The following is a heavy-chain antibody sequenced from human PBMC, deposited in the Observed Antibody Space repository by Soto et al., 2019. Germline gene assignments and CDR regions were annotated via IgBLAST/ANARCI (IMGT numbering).Heavy chain of an antibody. CDR1: NFSISRGYY. V-gene: IGHV4-38-2*01. CDR2: IYRSGTT. J-gene: IGHJ4*02. Sequence: SETLSLTXVVSNFSISRGYYWGWIRQPPGKGLEWIASIYRSGTTSYNPSLKSRLTISVDPSKNQFSLMLTAVTAADTAVHYCARTHSGSYYSVFNYWGRGSLVTVSS. CDR3: ARTHSGSYYSVFNY. D-gene: IGHD1-26*01.